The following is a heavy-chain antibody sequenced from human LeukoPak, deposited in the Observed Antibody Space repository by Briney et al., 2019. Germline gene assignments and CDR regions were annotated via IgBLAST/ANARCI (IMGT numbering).Heavy chain of an antibody. CDR3: ARGNGGDWSLYYYMDV. Sequence: GGSLRLSCAASGFTFSSYSMNWVRQAPGKGLEWVSSISSSSSYIYYADSVKGRFTISRDNAKNSLYLQMNSLRAEDTAVYYCARGNGGDWSLYYYMDVWGKGTTVTVSS. CDR1: GFTFSSYS. D-gene: IGHD2-21*02. CDR2: ISSSSSYI. J-gene: IGHJ6*03. V-gene: IGHV3-21*01.